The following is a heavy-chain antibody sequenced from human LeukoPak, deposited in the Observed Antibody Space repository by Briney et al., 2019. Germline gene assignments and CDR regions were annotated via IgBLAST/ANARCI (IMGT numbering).Heavy chain of an antibody. CDR3: AREPIVGATTSFDY. D-gene: IGHD1-26*01. J-gene: IGHJ4*02. Sequence: ASVKVSCKASGYTFTDYYMHWVRQAPGQGLEWMGWINPNTGGTNYAQKFQGRVTMTRDTSISTAYMEPSRLRSDDTAVYYCAREPIVGATTSFDYWGQGTLVTVSS. V-gene: IGHV1-2*02. CDR2: INPNTGGT. CDR1: GYTFTDYY.